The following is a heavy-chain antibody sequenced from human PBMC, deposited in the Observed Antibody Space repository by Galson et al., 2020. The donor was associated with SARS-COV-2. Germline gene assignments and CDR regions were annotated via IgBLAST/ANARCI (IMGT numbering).Heavy chain of an antibody. CDR3: ARASGYDLDHLYYYYMDI. CDR2: ISTSSNYI. V-gene: IGHV3-21*01. D-gene: IGHD5-12*01. CDR1: GFTLSNYV. Sequence: NSGGSLRLSCAASGFTLSNYVIIWVRQAPGKGLEWISSISTSSNYIFYADSVKGRFTTSRDNAKNSLFLQMNNLRADDTAVYYCARASGYDLDHLYYYYMDIWGKGTTVTISS. J-gene: IGHJ6*03.